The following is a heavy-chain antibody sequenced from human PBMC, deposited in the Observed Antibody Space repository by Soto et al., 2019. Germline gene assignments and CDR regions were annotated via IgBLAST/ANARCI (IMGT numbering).Heavy chain of an antibody. CDR3: ARGSRGYYYMDV. D-gene: IGHD3-10*01. V-gene: IGHV3-74*01. CDR2: IKGDTITT. J-gene: IGHJ6*03. Sequence: GRSLRLSCEASGFTFSDYWIHWVRQGPGKGLVWVSRIKGDTITTNYADSVKGRFTISRENAKNTVYLQVNSLRVEDTAVYYCARGSRGYYYMDVWGRGTTVTVSS. CDR1: GFTFSDYW.